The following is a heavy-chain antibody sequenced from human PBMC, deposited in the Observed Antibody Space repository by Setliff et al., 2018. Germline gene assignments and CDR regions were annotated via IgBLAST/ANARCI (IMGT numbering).Heavy chain of an antibody. CDR1: GYTLTSYD. Sequence: GASVKVSCKASGYTLTSYDINWVRQATGQGLEWMGWMNPNSGSTGYAQKFHGRVTMTRNTSISTAYMELNSLRSEDTAVYFCARAPAYVGNLMVVVTTEGYYFDSWGQGTLVTVSS. D-gene: IGHD3-22*01. V-gene: IGHV1-8*02. CDR2: MNPNSGST. CDR3: ARAPAYVGNLMVVVTTEGYYFDS. J-gene: IGHJ4*02.